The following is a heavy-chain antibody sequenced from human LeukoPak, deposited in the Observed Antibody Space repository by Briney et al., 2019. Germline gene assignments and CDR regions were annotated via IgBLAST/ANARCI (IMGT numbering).Heavy chain of an antibody. CDR1: GGSHIRYY. D-gene: IGHD2-2*01. J-gene: IGHJ4*02. V-gene: IGHV4-4*07. Sequence: PSGTLSLTCTVFGGSHIRYYWSWIRQPAGKGLEWIGRIYTSGSTNYNTHLKSRVTMPIDTSKNQFSRMLNSVTAAPRALSYCAGSYCSSTSCQWGFDYWGQGTLVTVSS. CDR3: AGSYCSSTSCQWGFDY. CDR2: IYTSGST.